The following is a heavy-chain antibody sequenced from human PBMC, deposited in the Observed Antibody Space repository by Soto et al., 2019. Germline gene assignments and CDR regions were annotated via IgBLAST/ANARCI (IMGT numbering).Heavy chain of an antibody. Sequence: QVQLVQSGAEVKKPGSSVKVSCKASGGTFSSYAISWVRQAPGQGLEWMGGIIPIFGTANYAQKFQGRVTITADKSTSTAYMELSSLRSKDTAVYYCARPRGYYDSSGYYRLGYFDYWGQGTLVTVSS. CDR1: GGTFSSYA. J-gene: IGHJ4*02. CDR3: ARPRGYYDSSGYYRLGYFDY. D-gene: IGHD3-22*01. V-gene: IGHV1-69*06. CDR2: IIPIFGTA.